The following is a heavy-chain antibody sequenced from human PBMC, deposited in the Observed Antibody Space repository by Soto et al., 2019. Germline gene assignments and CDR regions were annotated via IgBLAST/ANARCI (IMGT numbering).Heavy chain of an antibody. Sequence: PSETLSLTCTVSGGSISSGGYYWSWIRQHPGKGLEWIGYIYYSGSTYYNPSLKSRVTISVDTSKNQFSLKLSSVTAADTAVYYCARDWGSGSYRAPYNWFDPWGQGTLVTVSS. CDR3: ARDWGSGSYRAPYNWFDP. CDR2: IYYSGST. V-gene: IGHV4-31*03. D-gene: IGHD3-10*01. CDR1: GGSISSGGYY. J-gene: IGHJ5*02.